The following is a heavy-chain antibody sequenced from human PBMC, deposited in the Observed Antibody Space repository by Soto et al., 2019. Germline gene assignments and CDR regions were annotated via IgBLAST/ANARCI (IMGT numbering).Heavy chain of an antibody. V-gene: IGHV3-48*03. CDR3: AKQFSKYYYDSSGYGVDY. D-gene: IGHD3-22*01. J-gene: IGHJ4*02. CDR2: ISSSGSTI. Sequence: EVQLVESGGGLVQPGGSLRLSCAASGFTFSSYEMNWVRQAPGKGLEWVSYISSSGSTIYYADSVKGRFTISRDNSKNTLYLQMNSLRAEDTAVYYCAKQFSKYYYDSSGYGVDYWGQGTLVTVSS. CDR1: GFTFSSYE.